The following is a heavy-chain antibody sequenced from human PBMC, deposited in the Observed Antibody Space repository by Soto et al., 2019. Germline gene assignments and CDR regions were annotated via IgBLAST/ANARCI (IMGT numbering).Heavy chain of an antibody. Sequence: QVQLVQSGAEVKKPGASVKVSCKSSGYTFDTYGFTWVRQAPGQGLEWMGWISAYTGDTKYAQKLQGRVTMTTDTSTRTAYMELRSLRSDDTAIYYCARDDPRLVAADMVSWGQGTLVTVSS. CDR2: ISAYTGDT. CDR3: ARDDPRLVAADMVS. D-gene: IGHD6-13*01. J-gene: IGHJ4*02. CDR1: GYTFDTYG. V-gene: IGHV1-18*01.